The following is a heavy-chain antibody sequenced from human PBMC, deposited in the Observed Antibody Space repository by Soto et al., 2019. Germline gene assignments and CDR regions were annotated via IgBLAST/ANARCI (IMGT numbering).Heavy chain of an antibody. V-gene: IGHV3-23*01. CDR2: ISGSGGST. Sequence: PGGSLRLSCAASGFTFSSYAMSWVRQAPGKGLEWVSAISGSGGSTYYADSVKGRFTISRDNSKNTLYLQMNSLRAEDTAVYYCATVSPTDSSGYYYVLDYWGQGTLVTVSS. CDR3: ATVSPTDSSGYYYVLDY. CDR1: GFTFSSYA. D-gene: IGHD3-22*01. J-gene: IGHJ4*02.